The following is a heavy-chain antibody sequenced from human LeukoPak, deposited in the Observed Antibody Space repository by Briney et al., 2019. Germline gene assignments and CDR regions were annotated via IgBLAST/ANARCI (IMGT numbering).Heavy chain of an antibody. J-gene: IGHJ3*02. V-gene: IGHV3-21*01. D-gene: IGHD2-15*01. CDR1: RFTFSSYS. CDR3: ARVRGECSGGSCYYDAFDI. Sequence: GGSLRLSCAASRFTFSSYSMNWVRRAPGKGLEWVSSISSSSSYIYYADSVKGRFTISRDNSKNTLYLQMNSLRAEDTAVYYCARVRGECSGGSCYYDAFDIWGQGTMVTVSS. CDR2: ISSSSSYI.